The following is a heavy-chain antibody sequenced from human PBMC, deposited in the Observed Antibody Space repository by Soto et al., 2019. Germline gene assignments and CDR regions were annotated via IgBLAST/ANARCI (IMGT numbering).Heavy chain of an antibody. CDR1: GYTFTGHY. CDR2: INPNSGGT. CDR3: ARQPRGYCSGGSCYLHIYYYYGMDV. J-gene: IGHJ6*02. Sequence: GASVKVSCKASGYTFTGHYMHWVRQAPGQGLEWMGWINPNSGGTNYAQKFQGWVTMTRDTSISTAYMELSRLRSDDTAVYYCARQPRGYCSGGSCYLHIYYYYGMDVWGQGTTVTVSS. D-gene: IGHD2-15*01. V-gene: IGHV1-2*04.